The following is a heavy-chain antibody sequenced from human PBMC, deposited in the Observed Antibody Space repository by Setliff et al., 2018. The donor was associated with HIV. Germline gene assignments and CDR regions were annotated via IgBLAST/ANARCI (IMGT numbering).Heavy chain of an antibody. J-gene: IGHJ3*02. V-gene: IGHV3-53*01. CDR3: VRELPGPPGALDI. Sequence: EGSLRLSCVASGFTVISKSMSWVRQAPGKGLEWVSVIYSGGSTYYADSVKGRFTISRDNSKNTLDLQMSSLEAEDTAVYYCVRELPGPPGALDIWGHGTMVTVSS. CDR1: GFTVISKS. D-gene: IGHD7-27*01. CDR2: IYSGGST.